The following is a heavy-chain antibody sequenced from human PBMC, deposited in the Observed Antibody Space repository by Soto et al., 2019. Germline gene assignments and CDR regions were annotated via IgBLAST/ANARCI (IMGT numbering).Heavy chain of an antibody. Sequence: PSETLSLTCTVSGGSIISGGYYWSWIRQHPGKGLEWIGYIYYSGSTYYNPSLKSRVTISVDTSKNQFSLKLSSVTAADTAVYYCARDRGSVQLLLDYWGQGTLVTVSS. CDR2: IYYSGST. CDR1: GGSIISGGYY. V-gene: IGHV4-31*03. D-gene: IGHD2-2*01. CDR3: ARDRGSVQLLLDY. J-gene: IGHJ4*02.